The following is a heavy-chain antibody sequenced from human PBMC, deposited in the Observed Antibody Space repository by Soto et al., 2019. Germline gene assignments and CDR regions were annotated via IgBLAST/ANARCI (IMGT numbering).Heavy chain of an antibody. J-gene: IGHJ5*02. D-gene: IGHD2-2*01. Sequence: PSETLSLTCAVYGGSFSSYYWSWIRQPPGKGLEWIGEINHSGSTNYNPSLKSRVTISVDTSKNQFSLKLSSVTAADTAVYYCARGKVVPAPNRCGGCNWFDPWGQGTLVTVSS. V-gene: IGHV4-34*01. CDR2: INHSGST. CDR1: GGSFSSYY. CDR3: ARGKVVPAPNRCGGCNWFDP.